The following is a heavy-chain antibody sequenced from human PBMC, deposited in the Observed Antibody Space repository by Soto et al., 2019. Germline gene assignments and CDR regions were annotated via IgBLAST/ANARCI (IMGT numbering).Heavy chain of an antibody. Sequence: ERLSLTCSVSGGSVRSGSHFWNWIRQPPGRGLEWLGYMYYPGVTNYNPSLKSRVSMSVDTSKDQFSLNLTSLTAAETAVYYFERRGEQLAYYGFDLWGQWTTVTVS. D-gene: IGHD1-1*01. V-gene: IGHV4-61*01. J-gene: IGHJ6*01. CDR2: MYYPGVT. CDR3: ERRGEQLAYYGFDL. CDR1: GGSVRSGSHF.